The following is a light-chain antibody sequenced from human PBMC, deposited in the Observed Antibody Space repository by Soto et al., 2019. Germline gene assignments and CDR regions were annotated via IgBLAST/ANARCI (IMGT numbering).Light chain of an antibody. CDR1: QGISSY. CDR3: LQYNTYPWT. Sequence: IQLTQSPSSLSASVGDRVTITCRASQGISSYLAWYQQKPGKAPKLLIYAASTLQSGVPSRFSGSGSGTEFTLTISSLQAEDFATYYCLQYNTYPWTFGQATKVEIK. V-gene: IGKV1-9*01. J-gene: IGKJ1*01. CDR2: AAS.